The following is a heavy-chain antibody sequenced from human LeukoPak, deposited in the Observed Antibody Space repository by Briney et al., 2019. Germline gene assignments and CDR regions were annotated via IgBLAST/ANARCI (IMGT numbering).Heavy chain of an antibody. CDR2: INHSGST. CDR1: GGSFSGYY. D-gene: IGHD6-6*01. J-gene: IGHJ4*02. Sequence: SETLSLTCAVYGGSFSGYYWSWIRQPPGKGLEWIGEINHSGSTNYNPSFKSRVTISVDTSKNQFSLKLSSVTAAETAVYYCARARSIEYSSSSGFLTFDYWGQGTLVTVSS. V-gene: IGHV4-34*01. CDR3: ARARSIEYSSSSGFLTFDY.